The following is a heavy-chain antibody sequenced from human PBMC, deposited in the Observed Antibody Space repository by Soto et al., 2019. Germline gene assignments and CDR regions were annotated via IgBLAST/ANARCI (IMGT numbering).Heavy chain of an antibody. V-gene: IGHV4-31*03. D-gene: IGHD2-21*01. J-gene: IGHJ4*02. Sequence: SETLSLTCTVSGASLSSGNYYWTWIRQHPGKGLEWIGCINYSGNTYYNPSLKSRVSISVDTSKKNFSLKLTSVTAADTAVYFCARSQPIPLYFDYWGQGALVTVSS. CDR1: GASLSSGNYY. CDR2: INYSGNT. CDR3: ARSQPIPLYFDY.